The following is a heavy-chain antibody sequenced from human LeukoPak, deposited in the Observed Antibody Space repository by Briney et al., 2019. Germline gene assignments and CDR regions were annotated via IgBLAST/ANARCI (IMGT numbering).Heavy chain of an antibody. J-gene: IGHJ2*01. CDR1: GGSISSYY. V-gene: IGHV4-59*01. D-gene: IGHD3-3*01. CDR3: AMYYDFWSGYYTGYFDL. Sequence: SETLSLTCTVSGGSISSYYWTWIRQPPGKGLEWIGYIYYSGSTNYNPSLKSRVTISVDTSKNQFSLKLSSVTAADTAVYYCAMYYDFWSGYYTGYFDLWGRGTLVTVSS. CDR2: IYYSGST.